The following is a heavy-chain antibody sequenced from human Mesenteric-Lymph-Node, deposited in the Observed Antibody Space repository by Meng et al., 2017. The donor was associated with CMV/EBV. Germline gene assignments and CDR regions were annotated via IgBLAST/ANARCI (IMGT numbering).Heavy chain of an antibody. J-gene: IGHJ5*02. CDR1: GFTFSSYW. V-gene: IGHV3-74*01. CDR3: ARDVRQYQVLSGFWFDP. CDR2: INTDGNYT. D-gene: IGHD3-10*02. Sequence: GESLKISCGASGFTFSSYWMHWVRQVPGKGLVWVSRINTDGNYTNYADSVKGRFTISRDNAKNTLYLQMRSLRVEDTAVYFCARDVRQYQVLSGFWFDPWGQGTLVTVS.